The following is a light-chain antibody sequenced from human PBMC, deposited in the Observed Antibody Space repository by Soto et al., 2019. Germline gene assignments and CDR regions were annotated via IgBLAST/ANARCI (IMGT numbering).Light chain of an antibody. V-gene: IGLV2-8*01. J-gene: IGLJ2*01. Sequence: QSALTQPPSASGSPGQSVTISCTGTSSDIGGYNYVSWYQQHPGKAPKLMIYEVSKRPSGVPDRFSGSKSGNTASLTVSGLQPEDEADYYCSSYAGSNNFVFGGGTQVTVL. CDR1: SSDIGGYNY. CDR3: SSYAGSNNFV. CDR2: EVS.